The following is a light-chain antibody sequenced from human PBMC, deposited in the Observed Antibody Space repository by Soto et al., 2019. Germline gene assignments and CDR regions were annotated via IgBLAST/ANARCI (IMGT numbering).Light chain of an antibody. Sequence: EIVLTQSPGTLSLSPGERATLSCRASQSVSSSNLAWYQQKPGQAPRLLIYGASSRATGIPDRFSGSGSGTDFTLPISRLEPEDFAVYYCQQSGSSPRYTFGQGTKLEIK. J-gene: IGKJ2*01. V-gene: IGKV3-20*01. CDR2: GAS. CDR1: QSVSSSN. CDR3: QQSGSSPRYT.